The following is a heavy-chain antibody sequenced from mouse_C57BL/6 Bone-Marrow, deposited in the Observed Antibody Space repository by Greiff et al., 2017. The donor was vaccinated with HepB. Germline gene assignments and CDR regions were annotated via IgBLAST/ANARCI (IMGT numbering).Heavy chain of an antibody. J-gene: IGHJ4*01. CDR3: ARHPYYDYPSYALDY. CDR1: GFTFSDYY. V-gene: IGHV5-12*01. D-gene: IGHD2-4*01. CDR2: ISNGGGST. Sequence: EVKLVESGGGLVQPGGSLKLSCAASGFTFSDYYMYWVRQTPEKRLEWVAYISNGGGSTYYPDTVKGRFTISRDNAKNTLYLQMIRLKSEDTAMYYCARHPYYDYPSYALDYWGQGTSITVSS.